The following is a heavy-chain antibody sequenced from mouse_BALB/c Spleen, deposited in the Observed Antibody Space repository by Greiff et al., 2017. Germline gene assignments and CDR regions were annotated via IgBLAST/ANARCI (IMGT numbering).Heavy chain of an antibody. D-gene: IGHD2-1*01. CDR1: GFNIKDTY. V-gene: IGHV14-3*02. J-gene: IGHJ2*01. CDR3: ASDYGNPLYFDY. CDR2: IDPANGNT. Sequence: EVQLQESGAELVKPGASVKLSCTASGFNIKDTYMHWVKQRPEQGLEWIGRIDPANGNTKYDPKFQGKATITADTSSNTAYLQLSSLTSEDTAVYYCASDYGNPLYFDYWGQGTTLTVSS.